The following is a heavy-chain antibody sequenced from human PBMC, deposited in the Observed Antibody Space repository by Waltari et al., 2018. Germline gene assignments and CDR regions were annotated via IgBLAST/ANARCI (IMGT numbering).Heavy chain of an antibody. CDR1: GFTFDDYA. J-gene: IGHJ4*02. V-gene: IGHV3-43D*03. CDR3: AKDISSSGWYYFDY. D-gene: IGHD6-19*01. Sequence: EVQLVESGGVVVQPGGSLRLSCAASGFTFDDYAMHWVRQAPGKGLEWVSLISWDGGSTYYADSVKGRVTISRDNSKNSLYLQMNSLRAEDTALYYCAKDISSSGWYYFDYWGQGTLVTVSS. CDR2: ISWDGGST.